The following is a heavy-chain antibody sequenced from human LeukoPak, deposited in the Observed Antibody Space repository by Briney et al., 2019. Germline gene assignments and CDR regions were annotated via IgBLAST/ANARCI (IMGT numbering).Heavy chain of an antibody. D-gene: IGHD2-2*01. CDR3: ARGWASTAY. CDR1: GGSSSGYY. Sequence: SETLSLTCAVHGGSSSGYYWSWIRQPPGKGLEWIGEMNPSGITNYNASLKSRVTISADASKNQFSLKLNSVTAADTAVYYCARGWASTAYWGQGTLVTVSS. CDR2: MNPSGIT. V-gene: IGHV4-34*01. J-gene: IGHJ4*02.